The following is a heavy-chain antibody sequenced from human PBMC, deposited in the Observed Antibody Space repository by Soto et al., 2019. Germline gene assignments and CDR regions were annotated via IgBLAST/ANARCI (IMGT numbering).Heavy chain of an antibody. CDR1: GGTISSYA. Sequence: QVQLVQSGAEVKKPGSSVKVSCKASGGTISSYAISWVRQAPGQGLEWMGGIIPIFGTANYAQKFQGRVTITADESTSTAYMELSSLRSEDTAVYYCARRVGDASYYGMDVWGQGTTVTVSS. D-gene: IGHD4-17*01. J-gene: IGHJ6*02. CDR3: ARRVGDASYYGMDV. CDR2: IIPIFGTA. V-gene: IGHV1-69*01.